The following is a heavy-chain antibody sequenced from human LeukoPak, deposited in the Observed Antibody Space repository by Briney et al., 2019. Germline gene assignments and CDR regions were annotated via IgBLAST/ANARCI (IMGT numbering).Heavy chain of an antibody. CDR3: ARGGSYYYFDY. D-gene: IGHD1-26*01. V-gene: IGHV4-30-4*08. CDR1: GGSISSGDYY. J-gene: IGHJ4*02. Sequence: SQTVSLTCTVSGGSISSGDYYWSWIRQPPGKGLEWIGYIYYSGSTYYNPSLKSRVTVSVDTSKNQFSLKLSSVTAADTAVYYCARGGSYYYFDYWGQGTLVTVSS. CDR2: IYYSGST.